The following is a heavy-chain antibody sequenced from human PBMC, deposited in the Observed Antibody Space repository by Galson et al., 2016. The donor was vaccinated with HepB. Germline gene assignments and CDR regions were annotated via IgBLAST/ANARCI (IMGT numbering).Heavy chain of an antibody. Sequence: QSGAEVKKPGNSLKISCKGFGYSFSNYWIAWVRQMPGKGLEWMGVIDPNDSDTRYSPSFQGQVTISADKSISTAYLQWSSLTASDTAMYYCARLKDRNYYDSSGYPYWGQGSPVTVSS. CDR2: IDPNDSDT. CDR1: GYSFSNYW. J-gene: IGHJ4*02. V-gene: IGHV5-51*01. D-gene: IGHD3-22*01. CDR3: ARLKDRNYYDSSGYPY.